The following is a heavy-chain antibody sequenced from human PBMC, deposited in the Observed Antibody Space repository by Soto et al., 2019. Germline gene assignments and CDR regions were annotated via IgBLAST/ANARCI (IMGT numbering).Heavy chain of an antibody. CDR1: GFTFSDYY. D-gene: IGHD5-12*01. J-gene: IGHJ4*02. V-gene: IGHV3-11*06. CDR2: ISSSSSYT. Sequence: QVQLVESGGGLVKPGGSLRLSCAASGFTFSDYYMSWIRQAPGKGLEWVSYISSSSSYTNYADSVKGRFTIYRDNAKNSLYLQMNSLRAEDTAVYYCATNIVATKMGAYYFDYWGQGTLVTVSS. CDR3: ATNIVATKMGAYYFDY.